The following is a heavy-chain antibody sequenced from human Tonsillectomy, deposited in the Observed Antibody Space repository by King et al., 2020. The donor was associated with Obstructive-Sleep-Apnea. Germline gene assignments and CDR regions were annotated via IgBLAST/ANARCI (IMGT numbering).Heavy chain of an antibody. J-gene: IGHJ3*02. CDR3: ARESSPSKKYDSMTGHYDAFDI. Sequence: VQLVESGGGLVQPGDSLRLSCAAYGFTFRNDWMTWVRQAPGRGLEWVANIKEDGSQKNYVDSAKGRFTSSRDNTKNSLFLQLNSLRAEDTAMYYCARESSPSKKYDSMTGHYDAFDIWRQGTMVTVSS. V-gene: IGHV3-7*01. CDR1: GFTFRNDW. D-gene: IGHD3-9*01. CDR2: IKEDGSQK.